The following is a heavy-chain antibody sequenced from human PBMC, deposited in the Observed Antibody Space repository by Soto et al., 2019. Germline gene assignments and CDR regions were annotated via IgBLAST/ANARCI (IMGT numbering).Heavy chain of an antibody. J-gene: IGHJ4*02. CDR1: GFSFNIYA. CDR2: ISGSGDRT. Sequence: PGGSLRLSCAASGFSFNIYAMSWVRQAPGKGLEWVSGISGSGDRTHNVASVKGRYTISRDNVKNTLYLQMNSLRAEDTAVYYCAKASTYEYVWGSFRYYFDHWGQGA. CDR3: AKASTYEYVWGSFRYYFDH. V-gene: IGHV3-23*01. D-gene: IGHD3-16*02.